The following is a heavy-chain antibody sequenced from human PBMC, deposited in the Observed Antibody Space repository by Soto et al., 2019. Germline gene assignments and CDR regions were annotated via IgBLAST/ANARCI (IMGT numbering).Heavy chain of an antibody. Sequence: GESLKISCKGSGYSFTSYWISWVRQMPGKGLEWMGRIDPSDSYTNYSPSFQGHVTISADKSISTAYLQWSSLKASDTAMYYCAIILSGIAAAGTHNRYYYYGMDVWGQGTTVTVSS. CDR3: AIILSGIAAAGTHNRYYYYGMDV. J-gene: IGHJ6*02. V-gene: IGHV5-10-1*01. D-gene: IGHD6-13*01. CDR2: IDPSDSYT. CDR1: GYSFTSYW.